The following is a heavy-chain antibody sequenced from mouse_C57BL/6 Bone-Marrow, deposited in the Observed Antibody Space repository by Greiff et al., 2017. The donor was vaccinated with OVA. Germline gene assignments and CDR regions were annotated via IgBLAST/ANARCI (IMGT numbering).Heavy chain of an antibody. V-gene: IGHV14-2*01. D-gene: IGHD1-2*01. CDR1: GFNIKDYY. CDR2: IDPEDGAP. J-gene: IGHJ2*01. Sequence: VQLQQSGAELVKPGASVKLSCTASGFNIKDYYMNWVKQRTEQGLEWIGRIDPEDGAPKYAPKFQGKATITADTSSNTAYLQLSSLTSEYTAVYYCARERVITTDLDYCGQGTTLTVSS. CDR3: ARERVITTDLDY.